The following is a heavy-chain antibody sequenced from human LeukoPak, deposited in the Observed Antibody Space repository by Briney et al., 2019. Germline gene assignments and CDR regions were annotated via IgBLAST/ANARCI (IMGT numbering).Heavy chain of an antibody. J-gene: IGHJ5*02. V-gene: IGHV3-21*01. CDR3: AKWSEGAAVDP. D-gene: IGHD6-25*01. CDR2: IGSSGRDI. CDR1: GFTFSTYN. Sequence: GGSLRLSCAASGFTFSTYNMHWVRQAPGKGLEWVAFIGSSGRDIYYADSLKGRFTVARDNAKNSLYLQMNSLRAEDTAVYYCAKWSEGAAVDPWGQGTLVTVSS.